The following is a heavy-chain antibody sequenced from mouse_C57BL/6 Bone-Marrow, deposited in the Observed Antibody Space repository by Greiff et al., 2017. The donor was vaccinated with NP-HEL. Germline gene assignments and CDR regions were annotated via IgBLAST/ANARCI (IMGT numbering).Heavy chain of an antibody. CDR1: GFTFSSYA. J-gene: IGHJ2*01. Sequence: EVHLVESGGGLVKPGGSLKLSCAASGFTFSSYAMSWVRQTPEKRLEWVATISDGGSYTYYPDTVKGRFTISRYNAKNNLYLQMSHLKSEDTAMYYCARDRSMVTYYFDFWGQGTTLTVSS. CDR2: ISDGGSYT. D-gene: IGHD2-10*02. CDR3: ARDRSMVTYYFDF. V-gene: IGHV5-4*01.